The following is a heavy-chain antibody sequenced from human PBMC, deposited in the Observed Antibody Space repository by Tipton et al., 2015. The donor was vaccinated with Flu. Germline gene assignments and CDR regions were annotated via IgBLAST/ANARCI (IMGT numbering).Heavy chain of an antibody. CDR2: IWFDGSNT. J-gene: IGHJ4*02. V-gene: IGHV3-33*06. CDR1: GFTFSRSG. CDR3: AKDISVSGSDYLDS. D-gene: IGHD3-10*01. Sequence: QVQLVQSGGRVVQPGTSLRLSCAASGFTFSRSGMHWVRQAPGRGLEWVAVIWFDGSNTYYADSVKGRFTISRDNSKNTLYLQMSSLGADDTAVYYYAKDISVSGSDYLDSWGQGTLVTVYS.